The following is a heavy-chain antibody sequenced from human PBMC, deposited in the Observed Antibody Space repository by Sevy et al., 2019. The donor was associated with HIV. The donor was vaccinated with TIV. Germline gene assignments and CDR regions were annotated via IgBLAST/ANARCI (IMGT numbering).Heavy chain of an antibody. J-gene: IGHJ6*02. CDR2: IKSKTDGGTT. CDR3: TTDPPFIVVVPAANKGDV. V-gene: IGHV3-15*01. CDR1: GITFSNAW. D-gene: IGHD2-2*01. Sequence: GGSLRLSCAASGITFSNAWMSWVRQAPGKGLEWVGRIKSKTDGGTTDYAAPVKGRFTISRDDSKNTLYLQMNSLKTEETAVYYCTTDPPFIVVVPAANKGDVWGQGTTVTVSS.